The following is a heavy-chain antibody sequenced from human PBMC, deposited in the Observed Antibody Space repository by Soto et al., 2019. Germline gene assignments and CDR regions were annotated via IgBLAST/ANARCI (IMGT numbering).Heavy chain of an antibody. CDR1: GGSIISASYS. CDR2: IYSSGST. V-gene: IGHV4-31*11. D-gene: IGHD6-6*01. J-gene: IGHJ5*02. CDR3: AREDAARIERWFDA. Sequence: QVQLQESGPRLVKPSQTLSLSCAVSGGSIISASYSWNWIRQSPGRGLEWIGHIYSSGSTYYNPSLKCRVSISVDTSNNQFSLKLTSVTAADTAVYFCAREDAARIERWFDAWGQGLLVTVSA.